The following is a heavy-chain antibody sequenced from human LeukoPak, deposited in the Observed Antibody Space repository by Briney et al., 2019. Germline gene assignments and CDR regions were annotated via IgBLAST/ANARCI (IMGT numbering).Heavy chain of an antibody. V-gene: IGHV3-30*18. CDR3: AKDPVVKLLYYYYGMDV. CDR1: GFTFSSYG. Sequence: GGSLRLSCAASGFTFSSYGMHWVRQAPGKGLEWVAVISYDGSNKYYADSVKSRFTISRDNSKNTLYLQMNSLRAEDTAVYYCAKDPVVKLLYYYYGMDVWGQGTTVTVSS. J-gene: IGHJ6*02. D-gene: IGHD1-26*01. CDR2: ISYDGSNK.